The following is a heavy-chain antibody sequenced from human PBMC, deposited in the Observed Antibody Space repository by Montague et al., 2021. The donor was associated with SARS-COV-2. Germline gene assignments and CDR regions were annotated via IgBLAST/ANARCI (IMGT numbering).Heavy chain of an antibody. J-gene: IGHJ3*02. CDR2: IYNTGRT. V-gene: IGHV4-61*08. CDR3: ATEMPAYDVFDI. Sequence: SETLSLTCTVPGGSVTSGDYYWTWIRQPPGKGLEWIGYIYNTGRTNYNPSLKGRVTISMDTSKNQFSLKVDSVSAADTAVYYCATEMPAYDVFDIWGQGTMVTVSS. D-gene: IGHD2-2*01. CDR1: GGSVTSGDYY.